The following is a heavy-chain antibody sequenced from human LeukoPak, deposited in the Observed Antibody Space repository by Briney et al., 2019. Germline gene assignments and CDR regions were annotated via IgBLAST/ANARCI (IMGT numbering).Heavy chain of an antibody. D-gene: IGHD3-22*01. CDR1: GGSISSGGYS. Sequence: SQTLSLTCAVSGGSISSGGYSWSWIRQPPGKGLEWIGYIYHSGSTYYNPSLKSRVTISVDRSKNQSSLKLSSVTAADTAVYYCARGSYYYDSSGYYYGPYYFDYWGQGTLVTVSS. J-gene: IGHJ4*02. CDR2: IYHSGST. V-gene: IGHV4-30-2*01. CDR3: ARGSYYYDSSGYYYGPYYFDY.